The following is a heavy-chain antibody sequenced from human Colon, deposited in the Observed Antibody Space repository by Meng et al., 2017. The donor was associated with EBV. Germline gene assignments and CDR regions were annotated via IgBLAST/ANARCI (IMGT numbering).Heavy chain of an antibody. CDR1: GGSINSGDYY. CDR2: IYYTGST. V-gene: IGHV4-30-4*01. CDR3: ARNYYFDY. Sequence: QVRLQVSGPGLVQPSQXLSLPCTVSGGSINSGDYYWSWIRQPPGKGLEWIGYIYYTGSTYYNTSLKSRVTISMDTSKNQFSLRLSSVTAADTAVYYCARNYYFDYWGQGTLVTVSS. J-gene: IGHJ4*02.